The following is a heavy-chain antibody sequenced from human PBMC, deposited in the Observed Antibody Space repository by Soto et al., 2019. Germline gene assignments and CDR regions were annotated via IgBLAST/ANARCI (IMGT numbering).Heavy chain of an antibody. CDR2: IYSTALT. V-gene: IGHV3-66*01. J-gene: IGHJ6*02. Sequence: GGSLRLSCAASGFIVSSNYMSWVRQAPGKGLEWVSVIYSTALTYYADSVKGRFTISRDNSKNTLYLQMNSLRVEDTAVYYCARDGPSTGMDVWGQGTTVTVSS. D-gene: IGHD4-17*01. CDR1: GFIVSSNY. CDR3: ARDGPSTGMDV.